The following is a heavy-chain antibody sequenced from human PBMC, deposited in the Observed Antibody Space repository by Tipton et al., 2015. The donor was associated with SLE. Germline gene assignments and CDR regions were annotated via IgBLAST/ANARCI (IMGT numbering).Heavy chain of an antibody. D-gene: IGHD2-15*01. CDR1: GGSITRYY. CDR2: MYATGTT. CDR3: ARGSWDMDN. V-gene: IGHV4-4*08. J-gene: IGHJ4*02. Sequence: TLSLTCTGSGGSITRYYWSWIRQSPDKGLEWIGYMYATGTTNYKPSLKSRVSMSIDTSKSQVTLRLTSVTAADTALYYCARGSWDMDNWGPGSLVTVSP.